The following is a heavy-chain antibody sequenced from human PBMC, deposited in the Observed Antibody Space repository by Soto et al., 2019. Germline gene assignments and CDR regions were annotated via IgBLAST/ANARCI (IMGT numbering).Heavy chain of an antibody. CDR3: ARWEQPLFDY. CDR1: GFNVSAYT. J-gene: IGHJ4*02. V-gene: IGHV3-30-3*01. D-gene: IGHD1-26*01. CDR2: ISSDGNHK. Sequence: ESGGGVVQPGRSLRLSCAASGFNVSAYTMHWVRQAPGKGLEWVAVISSDGNHKYYTDSVKGRFTISRDTSTNTLYLQMNSLGAEDTAVYYCARWEQPLFDYWGQGTLVTVSS.